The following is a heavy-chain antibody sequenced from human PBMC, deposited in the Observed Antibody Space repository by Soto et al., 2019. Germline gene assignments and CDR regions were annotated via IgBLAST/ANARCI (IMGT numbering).Heavy chain of an antibody. CDR3: ARDQASIVVVTQDWYFDL. V-gene: IGHV4-31*03. CDR2: IYYSGST. CDR1: GGSISSGGYY. D-gene: IGHD3-22*01. Sequence: QVQLQESGPGLVKPSQTLSLTCTVSGGSISSGGYYWSWIRQHPGKGLEWIGYIYYSGSTYYNPSLNSRVTLSVDTSNNQFSLKLSSVTAAATAVYYCARDQASIVVVTQDWYFDLWGRGTLVTVSS. J-gene: IGHJ2*01.